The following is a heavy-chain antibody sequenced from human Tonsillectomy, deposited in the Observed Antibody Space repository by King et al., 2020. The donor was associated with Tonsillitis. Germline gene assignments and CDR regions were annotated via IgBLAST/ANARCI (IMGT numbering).Heavy chain of an antibody. D-gene: IGHD3-22*01. CDR1: GGTFSSYA. CDR2: IIPIVGTA. V-gene: IGHV1-69*01. CDR3: ASSYYDSSGYYYSLDY. J-gene: IGHJ4*02. Sequence: VQLVQSGAEVKKPGSSVKVSCNASGGTFSSYAISWVRQAPGQGLEWRGGIIPIVGTATYAQKFQGKLTITADESTSTAYMELSSLRSEDTAVYYCASSYYDSSGYYYSLDYWGQGTLVTVSS.